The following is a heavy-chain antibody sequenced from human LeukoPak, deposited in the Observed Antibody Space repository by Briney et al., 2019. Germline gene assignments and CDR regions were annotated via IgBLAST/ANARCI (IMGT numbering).Heavy chain of an antibody. V-gene: IGHV4-4*09. CDR2: IYHSGNT. Sequence: PSETLSLTCTVSGVSITTYYWSWVRQPPGKGLEWFGFIYHSGNTNYNPSLKSRVTMSVDTSKSQFSLRLSSVTAADTAVYYCATMTRRGQYYFDNWGRGTLVTVSS. J-gene: IGHJ4*02. D-gene: IGHD3-22*01. CDR3: ATMTRRGQYYFDN. CDR1: GVSITTYY.